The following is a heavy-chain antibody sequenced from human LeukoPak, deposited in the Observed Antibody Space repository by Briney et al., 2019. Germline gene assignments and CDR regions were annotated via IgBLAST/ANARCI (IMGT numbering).Heavy chain of an antibody. CDR1: GGSITNYF. D-gene: IGHD3-16*01. Sequence: PSETLSLTCTVSGGSITNYFWTWIRQPPGEGLDWIGYIYYTGSTNYNPSLKSRLTISVDTSKNHFSLKLSSVTAADTAVYYCARGASRSPYYSDSWGQGTLVTVSA. J-gene: IGHJ4*02. V-gene: IGHV4-59*01. CDR2: IYYTGST. CDR3: ARGASRSPYYSDS.